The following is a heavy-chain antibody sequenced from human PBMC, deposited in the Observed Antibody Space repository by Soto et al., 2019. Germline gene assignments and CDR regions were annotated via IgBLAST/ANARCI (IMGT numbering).Heavy chain of an antibody. D-gene: IGHD1-20*01. CDR1: ESAVSGCS. CDR3: AKAISGYNAPLDH. J-gene: IGHJ4*02. V-gene: IGHV3-48*01. Sequence: PGWSVRLSVVAAESAVSGCSRNLIKQNPGKGLEWVSYISSSSSTIYYADSVKGRFTISRDNAKNSLYLQMNSLRAEDTAVYYCAKAISGYNAPLDHWGQGTLVTVSS. CDR2: ISSSSSTI.